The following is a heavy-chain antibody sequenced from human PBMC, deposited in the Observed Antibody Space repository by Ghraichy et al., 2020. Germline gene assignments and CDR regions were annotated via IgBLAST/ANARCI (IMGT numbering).Heavy chain of an antibody. CDR2: ISTSGGYT. Sequence: GGSLRLSCVASGFTFSGHTMNWVRQTPGKGLEWVASISTSGGYTFYADSVKGRFTISRDNARNSMSLQMNSLRAEDTAVYFCARGFCTGSLCSYYFDFWGQGTLVTVSS. CDR3: ARGFCTGSLCSYYFDF. J-gene: IGHJ4*02. V-gene: IGHV3-21*01. D-gene: IGHD2-8*02. CDR1: GFTFSGHT.